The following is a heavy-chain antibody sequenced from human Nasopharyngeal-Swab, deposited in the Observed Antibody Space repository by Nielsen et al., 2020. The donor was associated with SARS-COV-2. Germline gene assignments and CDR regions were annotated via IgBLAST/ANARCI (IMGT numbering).Heavy chain of an antibody. D-gene: IGHD2-21*02. Sequence: GESLKISCAASGFTFRSHDMTWVRQAPGKGLEWVSTISGSGGSTNYADSVKGRFTISRDNAKNTLYLQMNSLRAEDTAVYYCASLAYCGGDCPDGDAFDIWGQGTMVTVSS. V-gene: IGHV3-23*01. CDR3: ASLAYCGGDCPDGDAFDI. J-gene: IGHJ3*02. CDR2: ISGSGGST. CDR1: GFTFRSHD.